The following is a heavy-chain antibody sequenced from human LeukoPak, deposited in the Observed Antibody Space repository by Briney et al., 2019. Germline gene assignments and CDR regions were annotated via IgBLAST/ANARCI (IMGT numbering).Heavy chain of an antibody. V-gene: IGHV1-2*02. J-gene: IGHJ4*02. D-gene: IGHD2-15*01. CDR2: INPNSGGT. CDR1: GYTFSGYY. CDR3: ARDRGYCSGGSCQNFDY. Sequence: GASVKVSCKASGYTFSGYYMHWVRQAPGQGLEWMGWINPNSGGTNYAQKFQGRVTMTRDTSISTAYMELSRLRSDDTAVCYCARDRGYCSGGSCQNFDYWGQGTLATVSS.